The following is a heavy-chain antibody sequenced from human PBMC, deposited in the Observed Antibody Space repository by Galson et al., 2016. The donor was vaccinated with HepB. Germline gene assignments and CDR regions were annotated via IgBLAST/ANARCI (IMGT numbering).Heavy chain of an antibody. Sequence: SLRLSCAASGFTFSNYGMTWVRQAPGKGLEVVSSISRSGDSTDYADSVKGRFTISRDNSKNTLSLQMNSLRAEDTALYYCVQGSTAPAVWGKGTPVTVSS. CDR1: GFTFSNYG. V-gene: IGHV3-23*01. CDR2: ISRSGDST. D-gene: IGHD2-2*01. CDR3: VQGSTAPAV. J-gene: IGHJ6*04.